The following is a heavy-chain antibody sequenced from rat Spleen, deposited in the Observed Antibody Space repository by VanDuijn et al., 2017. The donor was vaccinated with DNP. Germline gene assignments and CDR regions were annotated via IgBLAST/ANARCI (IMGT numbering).Heavy chain of an antibody. J-gene: IGHJ3*01. V-gene: IGHV5-25*01. CDR1: GFTFSNYY. D-gene: IGHD1-4*01. CDR2: ISPSGSRT. Sequence: EVQLVESGGGLVQPGRSLKLSCAASGFTFSNYYMAWVRQAPKKGLEWVAAISPSGSRTYYRDSVKGRFTISRDDAKSSLYLQMNSLKSEDTATYYCATSPGPNWFAYWGQGTLVTVSS. CDR3: ATSPGPNWFAY.